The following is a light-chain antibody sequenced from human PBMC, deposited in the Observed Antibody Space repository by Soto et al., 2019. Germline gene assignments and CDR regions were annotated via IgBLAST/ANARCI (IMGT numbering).Light chain of an antibody. J-gene: IGLJ2*01. Sequence: QSALTQPRSVSGSPGQSVTISCTGTSSDVGGYNYVSWYQQHPGKAPKLMIYDVSKRPSGVPDRFSGSKSGNTASLTISGLQAADEAAYYCCSYAGSYTLEVFGGGTKLTVL. CDR3: CSYAGSYTLEV. CDR2: DVS. CDR1: SSDVGGYNY. V-gene: IGLV2-11*01.